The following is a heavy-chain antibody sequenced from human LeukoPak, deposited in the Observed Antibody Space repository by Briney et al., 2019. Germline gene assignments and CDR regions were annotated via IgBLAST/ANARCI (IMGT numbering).Heavy chain of an antibody. Sequence: GGSLRLSCAVSGFTFSSYSMNWVRQAPGKGLEWVSYISSSGSTIYYADSVKGRFTISRDNAKNSLYLQMNSLRAEDTAVYYCATTVVPAAMYGMDVWGQGTTVTVSS. D-gene: IGHD2-2*01. J-gene: IGHJ6*02. CDR1: GFTFSSYS. CDR2: ISSSGSTI. V-gene: IGHV3-48*04. CDR3: ATTVVPAAMYGMDV.